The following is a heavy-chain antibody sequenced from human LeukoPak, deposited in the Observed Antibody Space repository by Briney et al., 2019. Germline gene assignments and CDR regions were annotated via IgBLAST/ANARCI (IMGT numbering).Heavy chain of an antibody. V-gene: IGHV1-69*05. CDR3: ASGSLGDGYGVGDYYQYMDV. CDR1: GGTFNSYA. J-gene: IGHJ6*03. CDR2: IMPLFGTA. Sequence: ASVKVSCKASGGTFNSYAISWVRQAPGQGLEWMGGIMPLFGTASYAQEFQGRVTFTTDESASTAYMEVSSLRSEDTAVYYCASGSLGDGYGVGDYYQYMDVWGKGTMVTVSS. D-gene: IGHD5-24*01.